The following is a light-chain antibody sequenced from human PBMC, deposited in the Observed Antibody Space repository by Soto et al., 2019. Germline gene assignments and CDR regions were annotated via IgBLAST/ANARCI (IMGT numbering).Light chain of an antibody. V-gene: IGLV2-23*03. CDR3: CLYAGSSTFRVV. CDR2: EGS. J-gene: IGLJ2*01. Sequence: QSVLTQPASVSGSPGQSITISCTGTSSDVGSYNLVSWYQQHPGKAPKLMIYEGSKRPSGVSNRFSGSKSGNTASLTISGLQAEDEADYYCCLYAGSSTFRVVFGGGTKLTVL. CDR1: SSDVGSYNL.